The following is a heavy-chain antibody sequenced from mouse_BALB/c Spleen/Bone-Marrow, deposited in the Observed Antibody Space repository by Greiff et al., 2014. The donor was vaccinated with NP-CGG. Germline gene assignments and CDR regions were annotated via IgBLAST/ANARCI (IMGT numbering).Heavy chain of an antibody. D-gene: IGHD2-4*01. CDR3: VRLYDYGTWFAY. CDR1: GFTFSTYG. V-gene: IGHV5-6*01. J-gene: IGHJ3*01. Sequence: VQLKESGGDLVKPGGSLKLSCAASGFTFSTYGMSWVRQTPDKRLEWVAAISNGGIYTYYPDTVKGRFTISRDNAKNTLYLQMSSLKSEDTAMYYCVRLYDYGTWFAYWGQGTLVTVSA. CDR2: ISNGGIYT.